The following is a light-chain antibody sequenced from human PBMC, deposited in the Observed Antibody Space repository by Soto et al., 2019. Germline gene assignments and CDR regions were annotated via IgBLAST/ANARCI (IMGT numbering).Light chain of an antibody. CDR3: LQDYDYPYT. Sequence: AIQMTQSPSSLSASVGDRVTITCRASQGIRDDLAWYQQRPGKAPKLLIYAASNLQSGVPSRFSGSGSGTDFTLIISSLQPEDFATYYYLQDYDYPYTFGQGTKLEIK. CDR2: AAS. V-gene: IGKV1-6*01. J-gene: IGKJ2*01. CDR1: QGIRDD.